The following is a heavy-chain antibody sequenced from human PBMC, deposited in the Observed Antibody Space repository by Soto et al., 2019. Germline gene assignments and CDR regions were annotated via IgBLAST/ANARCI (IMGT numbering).Heavy chain of an antibody. Sequence: QVQLVETGGSVVQPGRSLRLSCTASGFTFSSYAMHWVRQAPGNGLEWVAVIWYDGSNKNYADYVKGRFTISRDNSKNTLYMQMNSLRTEDTAVYYCAKARHGSGTYSYVDYWGQGVLVTVSS. CDR1: GFTFSSYA. CDR2: IWYDGSNK. V-gene: IGHV3-30*18. CDR3: AKARHGSGTYSYVDY. J-gene: IGHJ4*02. D-gene: IGHD3-10*01.